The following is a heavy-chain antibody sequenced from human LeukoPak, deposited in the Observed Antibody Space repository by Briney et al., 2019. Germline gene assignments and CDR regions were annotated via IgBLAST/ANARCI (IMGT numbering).Heavy chain of an antibody. D-gene: IGHD3-10*01. J-gene: IGHJ5*02. V-gene: IGHV4-34*01. CDR3: ARGIRRTTMVRGVAYNWFDP. Sequence: PSETLSLTCAVYGGSFSGYYWSWIRQPPGKGLEWIGEINHSGSTNYNPSLKSRVTISVDTSKNQFSLKLSSVTAADTAVYCCARGIRRTTMVRGVAYNWFDPWGQGTLVTVSS. CDR2: INHSGST. CDR1: GGSFSGYY.